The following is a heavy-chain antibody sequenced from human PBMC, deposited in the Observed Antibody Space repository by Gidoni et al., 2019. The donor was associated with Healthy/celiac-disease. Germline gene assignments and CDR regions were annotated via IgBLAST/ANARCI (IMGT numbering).Heavy chain of an antibody. Sequence: EVQLVESGGGLVQPGRSLNLPCYASGFPFGDYCMSWFRQAPGKGLEWVGFIRSKAYGGTTEYAASVKGRFTISRDDSKSIAYLQMNSLKTEDTAVYYCTRGRWGDYVVILFDYWGQGTLVTVSS. J-gene: IGHJ4*02. CDR2: IRSKAYGGTT. CDR3: TRGRWGDYVVILFDY. V-gene: IGHV3-49*03. CDR1: GFPFGDYC. D-gene: IGHD4-17*01.